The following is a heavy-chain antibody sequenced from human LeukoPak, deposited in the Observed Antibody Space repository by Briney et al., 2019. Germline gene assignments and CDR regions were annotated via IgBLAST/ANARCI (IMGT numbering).Heavy chain of an antibody. CDR2: ISSSSSYI. CDR3: ARADYVWGSYRPDAFDI. Sequence: GGSLRLSCAASGFTFSSYSMKWVRQAPGKGLEWVSSISSSSSYIYYADSVMGRFTISRDNAKNSLYLQMNSLRAEDTAVYYCARADYVWGSYRPDAFDIWGQGTMVTVSS. CDR1: GFTFSSYS. J-gene: IGHJ3*02. V-gene: IGHV3-21*01. D-gene: IGHD3-16*02.